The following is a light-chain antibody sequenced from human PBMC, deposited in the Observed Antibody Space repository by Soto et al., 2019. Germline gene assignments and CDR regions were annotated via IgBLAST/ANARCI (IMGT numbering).Light chain of an antibody. V-gene: IGKV1-39*01. J-gene: IGKJ1*01. CDR1: RTISSY. Sequence: DIQMTQSPSSLSASVGDSVTITCRVSRTISSYLNWYQQKPGKAPNLLIYAASNLQGGVPSRFSGSGSGTDFTLTISSLHSEDFATYYCQQTYSTPGTFGQGTKVEIK. CDR3: QQTYSTPGT. CDR2: AAS.